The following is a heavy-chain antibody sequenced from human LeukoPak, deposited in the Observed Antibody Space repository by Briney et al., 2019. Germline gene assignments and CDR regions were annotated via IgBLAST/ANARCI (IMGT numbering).Heavy chain of an antibody. D-gene: IGHD5-24*01. Sequence: GGSLRLSCTASGLTFTDAWMIWVRQAPGKGLEWVGRIKSRIDGGTTDFAAAVKGRCNISRDDSKNKMDLPMNSLKSDDTAVYYCSVEGNLNWFDPWGQGTLVIVSS. CDR2: IKSRIDGGTT. CDR3: SVEGNLNWFDP. CDR1: GLTFTDAW. J-gene: IGHJ5*02. V-gene: IGHV3-15*01.